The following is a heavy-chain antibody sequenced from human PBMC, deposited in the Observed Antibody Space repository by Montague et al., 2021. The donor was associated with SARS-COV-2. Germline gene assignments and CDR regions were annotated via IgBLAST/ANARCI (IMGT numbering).Heavy chain of an antibody. CDR2: MFYSGST. V-gene: IGHV4-59*12. CDR1: GGSISNYY. Sequence: SETLSLTCTVSGGSISNYYWSWIRQSPGKGLEWIAYMFYSGSTKYNPSLKSRATISVDTSKNQFSLTLSSMTAADTAVYYCARPRGGTIVGVIVGDYGIDIWGQGTLVTVSA. CDR3: ARPRGGTIVGVIVGDYGIDI. J-gene: IGHJ4*01. D-gene: IGHD3-3*01.